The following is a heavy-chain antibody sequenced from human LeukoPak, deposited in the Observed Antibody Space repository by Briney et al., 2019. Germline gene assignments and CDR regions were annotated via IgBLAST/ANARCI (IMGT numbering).Heavy chain of an antibody. CDR2: ISAYNGNT. Sequence: ASVKVSCKASGYTFTSYGISWVRQAPGQGLEWMGWISAYNGNTNYAQKLQGRVTMTTDTSTSTAYMELRSLRSDDTAVYYCARAVGYCSGGSCYSGYFLGRLPFDPWGQGTLVTVSS. V-gene: IGHV1-18*01. J-gene: IGHJ5*02. CDR1: GYTFTSYG. CDR3: ARAVGYCSGGSCYSGYFLGRLPFDP. D-gene: IGHD2-15*01.